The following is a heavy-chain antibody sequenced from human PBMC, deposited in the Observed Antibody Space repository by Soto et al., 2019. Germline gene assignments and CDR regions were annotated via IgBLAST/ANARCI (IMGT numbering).Heavy chain of an antibody. V-gene: IGHV1-69*13. Sequence: SVKVSWKASGTTFSNFAIGWVRQAPGQGLEWMGGIILPFGTPNYAQKFQGSVTISADESMTTAYMELRGLRSEDTAVYYCARDILFDYWGQRTLVTVSS. J-gene: IGHJ4*02. D-gene: IGHD2-15*01. CDR1: GTTFSNFA. CDR3: ARDILFDY. CDR2: IILPFGTP.